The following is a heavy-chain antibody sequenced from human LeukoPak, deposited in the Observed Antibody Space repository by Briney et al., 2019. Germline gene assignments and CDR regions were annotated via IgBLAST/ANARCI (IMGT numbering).Heavy chain of an antibody. Sequence: SETLSLTCTVSGGSISSSSYYWGWIRQPPGKGLEWIGSIYSGSTYYNPSLKSRVTISVDTSKNQFSLKLSSVTAADTAVYYCARGRVAAAGSELFDYWGQGTLVTVSS. CDR2: IYSGST. D-gene: IGHD6-13*01. CDR1: GGSISSSSYY. J-gene: IGHJ4*02. V-gene: IGHV4-39*07. CDR3: ARGRVAAAGSELFDY.